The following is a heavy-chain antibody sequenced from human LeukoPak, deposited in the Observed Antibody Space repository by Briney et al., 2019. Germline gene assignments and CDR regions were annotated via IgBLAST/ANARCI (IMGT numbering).Heavy chain of an antibody. D-gene: IGHD3/OR15-3a*01. CDR1: GFTASTNY. V-gene: IGHV3-53*01. Sequence: PGGSLRLSCAASGFTASTNYMNWVRQAPGKGLEWVSVIYSGGTTYYTDSVKGRFTISRDNSKNTLYLQMNSLRAEDTAVYYCAKDRAAAFLTGYYTPGAFDIWGQGTMVTVSS. CDR2: IYSGGTT. CDR3: AKDRAAAFLTGYYTPGAFDI. J-gene: IGHJ3*02.